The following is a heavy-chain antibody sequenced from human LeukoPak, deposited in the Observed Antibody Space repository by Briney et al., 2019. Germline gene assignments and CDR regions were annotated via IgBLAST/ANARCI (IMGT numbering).Heavy chain of an antibody. CDR2: IWFDGSNK. CDR3: ARDRDWGCSYCSY. Sequence: GGSLRLSCAASGFTFSSYGMHWVRQAPGKGLEWVAVIWFDGSNKYYADSVKGRFTISRDNSKNTLYLQMNSLRAEDTAVYYCARDRDWGCSYCSYWGQGTLVTVCS. V-gene: IGHV3-33*01. J-gene: IGHJ4*02. CDR1: GFTFSSYG. D-gene: IGHD7-27*01.